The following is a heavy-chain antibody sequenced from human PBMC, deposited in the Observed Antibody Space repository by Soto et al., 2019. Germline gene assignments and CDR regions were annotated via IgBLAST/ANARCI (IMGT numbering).Heavy chain of an antibody. D-gene: IGHD3-10*01. J-gene: IGHJ4*02. V-gene: IGHV1-18*01. CDR1: GYTFTSYG. CDR3: ARDRASTYYYGSGSYIY. CDR2: ISAYNGNT. Sequence: ASVKVSCKASGYTFTSYGISWVRQAPGQGPEWMGWISAYNGNTNYAQKLQGRVTMTTDTSTSTAYMELRSLRSDDTAVYYCARDRASTYYYGSGSYIYWGQGTLVTVSS.